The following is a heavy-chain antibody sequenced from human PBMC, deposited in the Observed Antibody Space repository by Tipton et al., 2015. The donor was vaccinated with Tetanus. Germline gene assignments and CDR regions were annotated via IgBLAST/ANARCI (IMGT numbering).Heavy chain of an antibody. CDR2: ISTSSTYI. CDR1: GFTFSSYS. D-gene: IGHD6-6*01. J-gene: IGHJ5*02. CDR3: ARVVAARQPSPWFAP. Sequence: SLRLSCAASGFTFSSYSMNWVRQAPGKGLEWVSSISTSSTYIYYADSVKGRFTISRDDAKNSLYLQMNSLRAEDTAVYYCARVVAARQPSPWFAPWGQGPLVPVSS. V-gene: IGHV3-21*01.